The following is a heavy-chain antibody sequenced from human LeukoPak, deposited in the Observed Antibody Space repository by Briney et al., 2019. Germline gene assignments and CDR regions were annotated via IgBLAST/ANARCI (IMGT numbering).Heavy chain of an antibody. CDR3: ARGDYDFWSGSPSPRGDAFDI. CDR1: GGTFSSYA. CDR2: IIPIFGTA. Sequence: ASVKVSCKASGGTFSSYAISWVRQAPGQGLEWMGGIIPIFGTANYAQKFQGRVTITTDESTSTAYMELSSLRSEDTAVYYCARGDYDFWSGSPSPRGDAFDIWGQGTMVTVSS. J-gene: IGHJ3*02. V-gene: IGHV1-69*05. D-gene: IGHD3-3*01.